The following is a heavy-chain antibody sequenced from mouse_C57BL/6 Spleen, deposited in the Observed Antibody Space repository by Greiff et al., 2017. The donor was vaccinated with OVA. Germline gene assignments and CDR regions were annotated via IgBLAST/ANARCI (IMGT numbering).Heavy chain of an antibody. J-gene: IGHJ3*01. V-gene: IGHV7-1*01. CDR1: GFTFSDFY. Sequence: EVKVVESGGGLVQSGRSLRLSCATSGFTFSDFYMEWVRQAPGKGLEWIAASRNKANDYTTEYSASVKGRFIVSRDTSQSILYLQMNALRAEDTAIYYCARDAGGSSSAWFAYWGQGTLVTVSA. CDR2: SRNKANDYTT. CDR3: ARDAGGSSSAWFAY. D-gene: IGHD1-1*01.